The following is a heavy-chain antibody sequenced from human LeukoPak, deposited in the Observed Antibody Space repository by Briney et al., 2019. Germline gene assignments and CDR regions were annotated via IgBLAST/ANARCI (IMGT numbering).Heavy chain of an antibody. J-gene: IGHJ5*02. Sequence: GGSLRLSCAASGFTFSSYAMSWVRQAPGKGLEWVSAISGSGGSTYYADSVKGRFTISRDNAKNSLYLQMNSLRAEDTAVYYCARDYDSSGYYANFDPWGQGTLVTVSS. CDR3: ARDYDSSGYYANFDP. D-gene: IGHD3-22*01. CDR2: ISGSGGST. V-gene: IGHV3-23*01. CDR1: GFTFSSYA.